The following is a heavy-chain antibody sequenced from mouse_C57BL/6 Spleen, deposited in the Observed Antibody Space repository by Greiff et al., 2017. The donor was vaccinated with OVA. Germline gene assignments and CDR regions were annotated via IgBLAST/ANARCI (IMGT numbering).Heavy chain of an antibody. V-gene: IGHV1-76*01. CDR3: AREEAYSNYGFAY. Sequence: QVQLQQSGAELVRPGASVKLSCKASGYTFTDYYINWVKQRPGQGLEWIARIYPGSGNTYYNEKFKGKATLTAEKSSSTAYMQLSSLTSEDSAVYFCAREEAYSNYGFAYWGQGTLVTVSA. J-gene: IGHJ3*01. D-gene: IGHD2-5*01. CDR1: GYTFTDYY. CDR2: IYPGSGNT.